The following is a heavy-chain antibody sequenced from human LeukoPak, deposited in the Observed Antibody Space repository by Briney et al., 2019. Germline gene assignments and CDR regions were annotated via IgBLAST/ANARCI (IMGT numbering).Heavy chain of an antibody. J-gene: IGHJ4*02. CDR1: GYSFTSYW. V-gene: IGHV5-51*01. CDR2: IYPGDSDT. CDR3: ARQRVNYGSGNYYCLDY. Sequence: PGESLKISCKGSGYSFTSYWIGWVRQMPGKGLEWMGIIYPGDSDTRYSPSFQGQVTISADKSISTAYLQWFSLKASDTAMYYCARQRVNYGSGNYYCLDYWGQGTMVTVSS. D-gene: IGHD3-10*01.